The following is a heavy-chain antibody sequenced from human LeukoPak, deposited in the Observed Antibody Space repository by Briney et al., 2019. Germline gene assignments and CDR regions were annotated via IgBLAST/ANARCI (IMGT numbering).Heavy chain of an antibody. CDR3: ARDQEAAGPRYYYYYGMDV. CDR1: GDSVSSNSAA. D-gene: IGHD6-13*01. Sequence: SQTLSLTCAISGDSVSSNSAAWTWIRQSPSRGLEWLGRTYYRSKWYNDYAVSVKSRITINPDTSKNQFSLQLNPVTPEDTAVYYCARDQEAAGPRYYYYYGMDVWGQGTTVTVSS. J-gene: IGHJ6*02. CDR2: TYYRSKWYN. V-gene: IGHV6-1*01.